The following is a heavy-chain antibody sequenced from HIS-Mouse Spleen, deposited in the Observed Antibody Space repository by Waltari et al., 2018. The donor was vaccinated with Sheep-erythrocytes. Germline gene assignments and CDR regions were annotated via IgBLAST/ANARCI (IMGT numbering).Heavy chain of an antibody. Sequence: PGKGLEWVAVISYDGSNKYYADSVKGRFTISRDNSKNTLYLQMNSLRAEDTAVYYCAKRYSGSYYYYYYYGMDVWGQGTTVTVSS. D-gene: IGHD1-26*01. V-gene: IGHV3-30*18. CDR2: ISYDGSNK. J-gene: IGHJ6*02. CDR3: AKRYSGSYYYYYYYGMDV.